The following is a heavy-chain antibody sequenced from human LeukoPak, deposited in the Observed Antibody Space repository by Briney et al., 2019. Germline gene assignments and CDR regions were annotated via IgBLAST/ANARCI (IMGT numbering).Heavy chain of an antibody. V-gene: IGHV4-34*01. CDR2: INHSGST. J-gene: IGHJ4*02. D-gene: IGHD3-10*01. CDR3: ARVNYYGSGSYSI. CDR1: GGSFSGYY. Sequence: SETLSLXCAVYGGSFSGYYWSWIRLPPGKGLEWIGEINHSGSTNYNPSLKSRVTISVDTSKNQFSLELSSVTAADTAVYYCARVNYYGSGSYSIWGQGTLVTVSS.